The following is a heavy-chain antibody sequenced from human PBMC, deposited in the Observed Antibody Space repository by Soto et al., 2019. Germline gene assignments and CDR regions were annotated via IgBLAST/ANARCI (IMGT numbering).Heavy chain of an antibody. CDR3: ARGFDYVWGSDRYNDACDI. V-gene: IGHV3-7*05. CDR1: GFTFSSCW. CDR2: IKQDGSEK. J-gene: IGHJ3*02. Sequence: EVQLVECGGGLVQPGGSLILSCAASGFTFSSCWMSWVRQAPGKGLEWVANIKQDGSEKYNVDSVKGRLTISRDNAKKSLYLQMNSLRAEDTAVYYCARGFDYVWGSDRYNDACDIWGQGTMVTVSS. D-gene: IGHD3-16*02.